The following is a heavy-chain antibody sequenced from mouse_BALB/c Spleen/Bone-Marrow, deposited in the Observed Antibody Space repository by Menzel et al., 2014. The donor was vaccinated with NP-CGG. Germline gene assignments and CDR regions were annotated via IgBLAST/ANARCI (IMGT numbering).Heavy chain of an antibody. Sequence: EVQLVESGGNLVKSGGSLKLSCAASGFTFSSYGMSWVRQTPEKRLEWVATISGGGSYTFYPDSVKGRFTISRDNAKNNLYLQLSRLRSEDTALYYCARHAYYDQTEVSFVYWGQGTLVTVSA. D-gene: IGHD2-4*01. CDR1: GFTFSSYG. CDR3: ARHAYYDQTEVSFVY. J-gene: IGHJ3*01. CDR2: ISGGGSYT. V-gene: IGHV5-9-2*01.